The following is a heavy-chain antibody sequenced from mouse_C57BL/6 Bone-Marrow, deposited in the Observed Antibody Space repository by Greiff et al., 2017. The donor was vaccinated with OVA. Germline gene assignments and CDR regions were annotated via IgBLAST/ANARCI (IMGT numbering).Heavy chain of an antibody. CDR2: ISDGGSYT. Sequence: EVHLVESGGGLVKPGGSLKLSCAASGFTFSSYAMSWVRQTPEKRLEWVATISDGGSYTYYPDNVKGRFTISRDNAKNNLYLQMSHLKSEDTAMYYCASLTGGFAYWGQGTLVTVSA. J-gene: IGHJ3*01. CDR3: ASLTGGFAY. D-gene: IGHD4-1*01. CDR1: GFTFSSYA. V-gene: IGHV5-4*01.